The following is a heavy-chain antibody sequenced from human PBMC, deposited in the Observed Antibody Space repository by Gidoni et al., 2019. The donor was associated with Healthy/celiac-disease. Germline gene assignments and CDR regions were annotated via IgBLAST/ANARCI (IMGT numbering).Heavy chain of an antibody. CDR3: AREGGYPSRPYYYYYGMDV. CDR1: GFTFSSYS. J-gene: IGHJ6*02. D-gene: IGHD1-1*01. CDR2: ISSSSSYI. Sequence: EVQLVESGGGLVKPGGSLRLSCAASGFTFSSYSMNWVRQAPGKGLEWGSSISSSSSYIYYADSVKGRFTISRDNAKNSLYLQMNSLRAEDTAVYYCAREGGYPSRPYYYYYGMDVWGQGTTVTVSS. V-gene: IGHV3-21*01.